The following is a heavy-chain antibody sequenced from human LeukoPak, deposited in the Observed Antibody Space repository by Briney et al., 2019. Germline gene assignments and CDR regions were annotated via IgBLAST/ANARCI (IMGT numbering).Heavy chain of an antibody. V-gene: IGHV3-30*02. Sequence: GGSLRLSCTASGFTFGDYAMSWFRQAPGKGLEWVAFVLYDESLKYYADSVRGRVTISRDNSRNTLYLQMNSLRAEDTAVYYCAKRSMVRGVQFDAFDLWGQGTIITVSS. CDR1: GFTFGDYA. CDR3: AKRSMVRGVQFDAFDL. D-gene: IGHD3-10*01. CDR2: VLYDESLK. J-gene: IGHJ3*01.